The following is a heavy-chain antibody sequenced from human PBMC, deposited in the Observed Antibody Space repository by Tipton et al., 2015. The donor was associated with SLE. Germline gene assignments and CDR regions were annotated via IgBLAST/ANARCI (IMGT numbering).Heavy chain of an antibody. Sequence: SLRLSCAASGFTFNNYGMHWVRQAPGKGLEWVAVIWFDGSKKYYGDSLKGRFTISRDNSKNTLYLDINSLGVEDTGVYYCARTGELSFDLDYWGLGTLVTVSS. V-gene: IGHV3-33*01. J-gene: IGHJ4*02. CDR2: IWFDGSKK. CDR3: ARTGELSFDLDY. CDR1: GFTFNNYG. D-gene: IGHD3-10*01.